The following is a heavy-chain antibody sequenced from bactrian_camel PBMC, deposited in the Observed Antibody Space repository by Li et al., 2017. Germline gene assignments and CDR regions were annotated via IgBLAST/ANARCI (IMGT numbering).Heavy chain of an antibody. V-gene: IGHV3S1*01. CDR3: ATDWATIATMSAFNV. Sequence: HVQLVESGGGLVQPGGSLRLSCAASGFPFNSDNMYWVRQAPGKGLEWVSTINSGGGVTYYGDSVKGRVTISRDNAKNTVYPQMNSLKSEDTALYYCATDWATIATMSAFNVWGQGTQVTVS. CDR2: INSGGGVT. CDR1: GFPFNSDN. D-gene: IGHD4*01. J-gene: IGHJ4*01.